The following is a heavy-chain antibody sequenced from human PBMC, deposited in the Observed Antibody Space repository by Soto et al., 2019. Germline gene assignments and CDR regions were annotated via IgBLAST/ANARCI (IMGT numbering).Heavy chain of an antibody. J-gene: IGHJ6*03. D-gene: IGHD3-3*01. V-gene: IGHV3-48*01. CDR2: ISSSSSTI. CDR1: GFTFSSYS. CDR3: ARDSDFWSGYYYYYYMDV. Sequence: GGSLRLSCAASGFTFSSYSMNWVRQAPGKGLEWVSYISSSSSTIYYADSVKGRFTISRDNAKNSLYLQMNSLRAEDTAVYYCARDSDFWSGYYYYYYMDVWGKGTTVPVSS.